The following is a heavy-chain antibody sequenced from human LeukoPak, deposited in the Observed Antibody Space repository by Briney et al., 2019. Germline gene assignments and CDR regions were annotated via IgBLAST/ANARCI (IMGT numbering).Heavy chain of an antibody. D-gene: IGHD4-23*01. J-gene: IGHJ4*02. Sequence: SETLSLTCTVSGGSITSHWSWFRQPPGKGLECIVYISIRGSTDYNPSLKSRVTTSVDTSKKEFSRQLSSVTAADTAGYYCASKGGDNSGLFDYWGQGSMVIVSS. V-gene: IGHV4-4*09. CDR3: ASKGGDNSGLFDY. CDR2: ISIRGST. CDR1: GGSITSH.